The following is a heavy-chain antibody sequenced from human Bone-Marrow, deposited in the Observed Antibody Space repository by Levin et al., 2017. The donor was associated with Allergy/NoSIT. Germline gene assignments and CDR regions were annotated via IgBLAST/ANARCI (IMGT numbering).Heavy chain of an antibody. Sequence: ASVKVSCKASGYTFTGYYMHWVRQAPGQGLEWMGRINPNSGGTNYAQKFQGRVTMTRDTSISTAYMELSRLRSDDTAVYYCARGIVVVVAATSCPPLLNYYYGMDVWGQGTTVTVSS. V-gene: IGHV1-2*06. CDR3: ARGIVVVVAATSCPPLLNYYYGMDV. CDR2: INPNSGGT. D-gene: IGHD2-15*01. CDR1: GYTFTGYY. J-gene: IGHJ6*02.